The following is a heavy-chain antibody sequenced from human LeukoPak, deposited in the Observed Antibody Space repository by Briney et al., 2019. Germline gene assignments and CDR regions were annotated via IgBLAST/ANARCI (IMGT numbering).Heavy chain of an antibody. J-gene: IGHJ4*02. V-gene: IGHV4-39*01. Sequence: SETLSLTCTVSGASISSSSYYWGYFRQPPGKGLEWIGSVYYNGNTYYNPSLKSRATISADTSKNQFSLKLTSVTAADTAVYSCASLWRAAIDYGGQGTLVAVSS. D-gene: IGHD1-1*01. CDR3: ASLWRAAIDY. CDR2: VYYNGNT. CDR1: GASISSSSYY.